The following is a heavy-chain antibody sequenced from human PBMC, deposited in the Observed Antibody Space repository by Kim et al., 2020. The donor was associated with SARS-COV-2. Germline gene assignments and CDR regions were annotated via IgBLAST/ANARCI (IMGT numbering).Heavy chain of an antibody. Sequence: YYNPSLKSRVTISVDTSKNQFSLKLSSVTAADTAVYYCASMTTVTTFWGDWGQGTLVTVSS. CDR3: ASMTTVTTFWGD. J-gene: IGHJ4*02. D-gene: IGHD4-17*01. V-gene: IGHV4-39*07.